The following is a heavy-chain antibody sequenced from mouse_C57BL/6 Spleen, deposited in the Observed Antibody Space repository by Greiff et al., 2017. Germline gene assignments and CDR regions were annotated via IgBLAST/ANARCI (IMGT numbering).Heavy chain of an antibody. D-gene: IGHD4-1*01. Sequence: QVQLKQPGAELVMPGASVKLSCKASGYTFTSYWLHWVKQRPGHGLEWIGEIAPSDSYTNYNQKFKGKSTLTVDKSSSTAYMQLSSLSSEDSAVYYCARVTGTGFAYWGQGTLVTVSA. J-gene: IGHJ3*01. CDR2: IAPSDSYT. V-gene: IGHV1-69*01. CDR3: ARVTGTGFAY. CDR1: GYTFTSYW.